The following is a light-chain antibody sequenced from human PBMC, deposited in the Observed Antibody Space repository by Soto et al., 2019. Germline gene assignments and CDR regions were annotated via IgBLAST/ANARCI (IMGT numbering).Light chain of an antibody. CDR2: KAT. CDR1: QSIGSW. Sequence: DIPMTQSPSTLSASVGDGVTITCRASQSIGSWLAWYQQKPGKAPKLLIYKATNLQSGVPSRFSGSGSGTDFILTISSLQPVDSATYFCQQYNDFQYTFGPGTKLEI. CDR3: QQYNDFQYT. J-gene: IGKJ2*01. V-gene: IGKV1-5*03.